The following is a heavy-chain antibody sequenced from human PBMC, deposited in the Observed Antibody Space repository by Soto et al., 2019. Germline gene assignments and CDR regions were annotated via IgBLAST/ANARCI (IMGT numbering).Heavy chain of an antibody. CDR1: GYTFTSYG. V-gene: IGHV1-18*01. CDR3: ARDRTMVRGVIKAFDI. Sequence: ASVKVSCKASGYTFTSYGISWVRQAPGQGLEWMGWISAYNGNTNYAQKLQGRVTMTTDTSTSTAYMELRSLRSDDTAVYCCARDRTMVRGVIKAFDIWGQGTMVTVSS. CDR2: ISAYNGNT. D-gene: IGHD3-10*01. J-gene: IGHJ3*02.